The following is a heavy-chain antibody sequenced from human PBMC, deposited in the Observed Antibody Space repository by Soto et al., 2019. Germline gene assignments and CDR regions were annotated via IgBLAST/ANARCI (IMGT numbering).Heavy chain of an antibody. CDR3: ARDSDGSYDY. CDR1: GFTFSDHY. CDR2: TRNKANSYTT. Sequence: GSLRLSCAASGFTFSDHYMDWVRQAPGKGLEWVGRTRNKANSYTTEYAASVKGRFTISRDDSKNSLYLQMNSLKTEDTAVYYCARDSDGSYDYWGQGTLVTVSS. J-gene: IGHJ4*02. D-gene: IGHD1-26*01. V-gene: IGHV3-72*01.